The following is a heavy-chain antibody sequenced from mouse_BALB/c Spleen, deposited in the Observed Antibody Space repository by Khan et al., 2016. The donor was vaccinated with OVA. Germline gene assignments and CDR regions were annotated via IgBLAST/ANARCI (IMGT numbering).Heavy chain of an antibody. CDR3: VRSASYCVYVEAWFAY. CDR2: INPYNGGT. CDR1: GYSFTGYT. J-gene: IGHJ3*01. D-gene: IGHD1-1*01. V-gene: IGHV1-37*01. Sequence: VQLQQSGPELVKPGASMKMSCKASGYSFTGYTMNWVKQSHVKNLEWIGLINPYNGGTAYNQKFRGKATLTVDKSSSTAYMELLSLTSEDSAVYYCVRSASYCVYVEAWFAYWGQGTLVTVSA.